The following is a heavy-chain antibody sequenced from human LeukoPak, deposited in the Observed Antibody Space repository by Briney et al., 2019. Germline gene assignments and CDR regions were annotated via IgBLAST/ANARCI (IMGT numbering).Heavy chain of an antibody. CDR1: GGTFSSYT. J-gene: IGHJ6*04. D-gene: IGHD4-17*01. Sequence: SVKLSCKASGGTFSSYTISWVRQAPGQGLEWMGGIIPIFGTANYAQKFQGRVTITADESTSTAYMELSSLRSEDTVVYYCARDPLNDYGDYYGMDVWGKGTTVTVSS. CDR2: IIPIFGTA. CDR3: ARDPLNDYGDYYGMDV. V-gene: IGHV1-69*13.